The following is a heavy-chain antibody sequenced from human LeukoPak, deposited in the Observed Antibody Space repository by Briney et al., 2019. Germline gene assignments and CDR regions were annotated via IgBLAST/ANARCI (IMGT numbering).Heavy chain of an antibody. CDR3: ARHGGTRVTLVEVYYFDY. D-gene: IGHD4-11*01. J-gene: IGHJ4*02. CDR1: GGSITSSSYY. V-gene: IGHV4-39*01. Sequence: SETLSLTCSVSGGSITSSSYYWGWIRQPPEKGLEWIGSIYYTGGTYYSPSLKSRVTTSADTSKNQFSLKLSSVTAADTAVYYCARHGGTRVTLVEVYYFDYWGQGTLVTVSS. CDR2: IYYTGGT.